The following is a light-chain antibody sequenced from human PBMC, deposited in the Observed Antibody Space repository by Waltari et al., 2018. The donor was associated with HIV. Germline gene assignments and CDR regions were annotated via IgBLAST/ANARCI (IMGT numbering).Light chain of an antibody. J-gene: IGLJ2*01. CDR2: DDT. CDR3: ATWDSSLNALL. V-gene: IGLV1-51*01. Sequence: QSVLPQPPSVSATPGQRVTISCSGRTPNIGYNLVSWYQHIPGTAPKLLIYDDTERPSGIPDRFSGSRSGTSATLGITGLQTGDEADYYCATWDSSLNALLFGGGTKLTAL. CDR1: TPNIGYNL.